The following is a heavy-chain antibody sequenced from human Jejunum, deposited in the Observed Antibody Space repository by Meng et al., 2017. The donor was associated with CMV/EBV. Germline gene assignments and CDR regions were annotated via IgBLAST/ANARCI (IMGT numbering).Heavy chain of an antibody. V-gene: IGHV4-4*07. Sequence: QGQLQGWGPGLVKPSGTLSLTCTVSGGSISNYYWNWIRQPAGKGLEWIGRIYSSGSTNYNPSLKRRVTMSVDTSQNQFSLKLNSVTAADTAVYYCARDREWGCTSSSCQTNWFDPWGQGTLVTVSS. CDR1: GGSISNYY. CDR3: ARDREWGCTSSSCQTNWFDP. CDR2: IYSSGST. J-gene: IGHJ5*02. D-gene: IGHD2-2*01.